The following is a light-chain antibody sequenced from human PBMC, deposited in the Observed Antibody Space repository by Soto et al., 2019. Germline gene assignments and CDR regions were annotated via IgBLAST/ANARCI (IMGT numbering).Light chain of an antibody. CDR1: SSNIGSNT. V-gene: IGLV1-44*01. J-gene: IGLJ2*01. CDR3: AAWDDSLNGVL. CDR2: SNN. Sequence: QSVLIQPPSASGTPGQRVTISCSGSSSNIGSNTVNWYQQLPGTAPKLFIYSNNQRPSGVPDRFSGSKSDTSASLAISGLQSEDEDDYYCAAWDDSLNGVLIGGGTKLTVL.